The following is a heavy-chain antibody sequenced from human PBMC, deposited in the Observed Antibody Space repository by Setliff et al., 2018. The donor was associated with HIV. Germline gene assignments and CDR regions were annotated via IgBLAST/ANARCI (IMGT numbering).Heavy chain of an antibody. CDR2: IWYDERHK. D-gene: IGHD6-13*01. CDR1: GFSFNSYG. CDR3: ARGRGIGAAGVLRGTLPGVY. J-gene: IGHJ4*02. V-gene: IGHV3-33*08. Sequence: PGGSLRLSCTFYGFSFNSYGMHWVRQAPGKGLEWVASIWYDERHKYYANSVKGRFTISRDNPKRTLYLQIDSLRADDTALYYCARGRGIGAAGVLRGTLPGVYWGQGTLLTVSS.